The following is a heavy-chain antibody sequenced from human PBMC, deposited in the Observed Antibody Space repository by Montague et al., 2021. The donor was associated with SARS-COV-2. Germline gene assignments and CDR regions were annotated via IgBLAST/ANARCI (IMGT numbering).Heavy chain of an antibody. CDR1: GGSFSGYY. J-gene: IGHJ4*02. D-gene: IGHD3-9*01. CDR2: INHSEST. CDR3: ARARAAYILTGYYFDY. V-gene: IGHV4-34*01. Sequence: SETLSLTCAVYGGSFSGYYGSWIRQPPGKGLEWIGEINHSESTNYNPSLKSRVTISVDTSKDQFSLNLSSVTAADTAVYYCARARAAYILTGYYFDYWGQGTLVTVSS.